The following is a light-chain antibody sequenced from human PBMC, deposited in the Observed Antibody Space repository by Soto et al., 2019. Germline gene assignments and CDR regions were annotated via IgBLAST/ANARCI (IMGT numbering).Light chain of an antibody. V-gene: IGKV1-13*02. J-gene: IGKJ5*01. CDR1: QDIRGA. CDR3: QQVNSYPIT. CDR2: DVS. Sequence: AIQVTQSPSSLSASGGDRVTITCRASQDIRGALAWYQQKPGKAPKLLIYDVSTLESGVPSRFSGSGSGTEFTLTISSLQPEDFGTYYCQQVNSYPITFGHGTRLEIK.